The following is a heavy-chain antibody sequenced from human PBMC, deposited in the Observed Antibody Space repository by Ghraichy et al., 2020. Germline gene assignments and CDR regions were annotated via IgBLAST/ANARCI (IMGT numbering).Heavy chain of an antibody. D-gene: IGHD3-22*01. CDR1: GFTFNNYY. CDR2: ILHDGSNK. J-gene: IGHJ4*02. CDR3: VKDGSAYYYDSSGLGY. Sequence: RGSLRLSCAASGFTFNNYYMHWVRQAPGKGLEWVALILHDGSNKYYADSVMGRFTIARDNSKNIVYLHMKSLRAEDTAVYYCVKDGSAYYYDSSGLGYWGQGTLVTVSS. V-gene: IGHV3-30*18.